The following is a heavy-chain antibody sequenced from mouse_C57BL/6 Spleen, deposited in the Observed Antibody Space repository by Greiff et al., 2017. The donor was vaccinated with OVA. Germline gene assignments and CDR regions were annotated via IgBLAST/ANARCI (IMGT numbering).Heavy chain of an antibody. J-gene: IGHJ3*01. V-gene: IGHV5-9-1*02. Sequence: EVQRVESGEGLVKPGGSLKLSCAASGFTFSSYAMSWVRQTPEKRLEWVAYISSGGDYIYYADTVKGRFTISRDNARNTLYLQMSSLKSEDTAMYYCTRDMDWDVRFAYWGQGTLVTVSA. D-gene: IGHD4-1*01. CDR3: TRDMDWDVRFAY. CDR2: ISSGGDYI. CDR1: GFTFSSYA.